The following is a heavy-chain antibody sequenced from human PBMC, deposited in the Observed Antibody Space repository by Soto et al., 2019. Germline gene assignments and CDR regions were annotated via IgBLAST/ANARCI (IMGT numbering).Heavy chain of an antibody. D-gene: IGHD4-17*01. CDR1: GGSISSSSYC. CDR3: ASTVTTLEAGYYYYGMDV. J-gene: IGHJ6*02. CDR2: IYYSGST. Sequence: SETLSLTCTVSGGSISSSSYCWGWIRQPPGKGLEWIGSIYYSGSTYYNPSLKGRVTISVDTSKNQFSLKLSSVTAADTAVYYCASTVTTLEAGYYYYGMDVWGQGTTVTVSS. V-gene: IGHV4-39*01.